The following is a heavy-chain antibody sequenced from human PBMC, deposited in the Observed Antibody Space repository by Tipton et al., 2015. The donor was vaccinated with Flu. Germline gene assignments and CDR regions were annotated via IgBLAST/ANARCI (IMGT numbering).Heavy chain of an antibody. Sequence: QVQLVQSGAEVKKPGASVKVSCKASGYTFTGYYMHWVRQAPGQGLEWMGRINPNSGGTNYAQKFQGRVTMTRDTSTSTAYMELSRLRSDDTAVYYCARVSGWWGYYFDYWGQGTLVTVSS. V-gene: IGHV1-2*06. CDR1: GYTFTGYY. D-gene: IGHD6-19*01. CDR2: INPNSGGT. CDR3: ARVSGWWGYYFDY. J-gene: IGHJ4*02.